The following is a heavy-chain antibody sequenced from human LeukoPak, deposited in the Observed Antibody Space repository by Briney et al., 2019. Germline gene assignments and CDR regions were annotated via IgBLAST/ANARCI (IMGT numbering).Heavy chain of an antibody. D-gene: IGHD3-10*01. CDR1: VGSISSYY. J-gene: IGHJ3*02. CDR2: IYYSGST. Sequence: SETLSLTCTVSVGSISSYYWSWIRQPPGKGLEWIGYIYYSGSTNYNPSLKSRVTISVDTSKNQFSLKLSSVTAADTAVYYCASSGGAFDIWGQGTMVTVSS. V-gene: IGHV4-59*01. CDR3: ASSGGAFDI.